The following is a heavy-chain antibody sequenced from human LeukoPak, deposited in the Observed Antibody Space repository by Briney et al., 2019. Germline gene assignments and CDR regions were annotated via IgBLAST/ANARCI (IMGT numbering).Heavy chain of an antibody. V-gene: IGHV3-15*01. D-gene: IGHD2-15*01. CDR2: IKDKNGGGTT. J-gene: IGHJ4*02. Sequence: GGSLRLSCAASGITFNYAWMSWVRQAPGKGLEWVGRIKDKNGGGTTDYAEPVKGRFTISRDDSKNMVYLQMNSLKTEDTGVYYCTTGVLTAWGQGTLVSVSS. CDR1: GITFNYAW. CDR3: TTGVLTA.